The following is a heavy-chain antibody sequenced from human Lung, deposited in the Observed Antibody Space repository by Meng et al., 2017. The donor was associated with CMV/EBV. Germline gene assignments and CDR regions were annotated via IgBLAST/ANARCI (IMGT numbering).Heavy chain of an antibody. V-gene: IGHV3-23*01. D-gene: IGHD1-14*01. J-gene: IGHJ4*02. CDR1: GFTFSSYA. CDR2: ISGSGGST. Sequence: GEXLKISCAASGFTFSSYAMGWVRQAPGKGLEWVSAISGSGGSTYYADSVKGRFTISRDNSKNTLYLQMNSLRAEDTAVYYCAGMTSDDLGQGTLVTVSS. CDR3: AGMTSDD.